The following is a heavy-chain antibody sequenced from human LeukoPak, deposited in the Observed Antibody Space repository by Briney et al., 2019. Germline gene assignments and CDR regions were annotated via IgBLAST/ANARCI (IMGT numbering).Heavy chain of an antibody. CDR2: IYYSGST. CDR3: ARVRIAVAGRGDKGMDV. Sequence: KPSETLSLTCTVSGGSISSYYWSWIRQPPGKGLEWIGYIYYSGSTNYNPSLKSRVTISVDTSKNQFSLKLSSVTAADTAVYYCARVRIAVAGRGDKGMDVWGQGTTVTVSS. CDR1: GGSISSYY. V-gene: IGHV4-59*08. D-gene: IGHD6-19*01. J-gene: IGHJ6*02.